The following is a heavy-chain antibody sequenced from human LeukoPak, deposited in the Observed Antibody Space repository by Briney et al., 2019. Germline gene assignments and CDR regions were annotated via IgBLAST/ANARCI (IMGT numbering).Heavy chain of an antibody. CDR3: TRVGIAVAATGYYYMDV. Sequence: PGRSLRHSCTASGFTLGDYAMRWVAPAPGEGLEWVGFIRSKAYGGTTEHAASVKGRFPISRDDSKSIAYLQMNSLKTEDTAVYYCTRVGIAVAATGYYYMDVWGKGTTVTVSS. CDR1: GFTLGDYA. CDR2: IRSKAYGGTT. J-gene: IGHJ6*03. V-gene: IGHV3-49*04. D-gene: IGHD6-19*01.